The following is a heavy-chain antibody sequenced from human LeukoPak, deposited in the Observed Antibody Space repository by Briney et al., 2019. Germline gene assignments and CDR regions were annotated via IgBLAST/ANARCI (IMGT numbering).Heavy chain of an antibody. D-gene: IGHD3-10*01. CDR2: ISYDGRNK. CDR1: GFTFSSYA. Sequence: GGSLRLSCAASGFTFSSYAMHWVRQAPGKGLEWVAVISYDGRNKYFADSVKGRFTISRDNAKNTLYLQMNSLRAEDTALYYCARVARGDYYYYYMDVWGKGTTVTVSS. V-gene: IGHV3-30*04. CDR3: ARVARGDYYYYYMDV. J-gene: IGHJ6*03.